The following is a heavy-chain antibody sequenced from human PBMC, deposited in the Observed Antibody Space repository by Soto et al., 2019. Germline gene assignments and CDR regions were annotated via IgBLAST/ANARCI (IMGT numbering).Heavy chain of an antibody. D-gene: IGHD3-9*01. CDR3: AREPPYYDILTGYSDNWFDP. J-gene: IGHJ5*02. V-gene: IGHV4-34*01. Sequence: NPSETLSLTCAVYGGSFSGYYWSWIRQPPGKGLEWIGEINHSGSTNYNPSLKSRVTISVDTSKNQFPLKLSSVTAADTAVYYCAREPPYYDILTGYSDNWFDPWGQGTLVTVSS. CDR2: INHSGST. CDR1: GGSFSGYY.